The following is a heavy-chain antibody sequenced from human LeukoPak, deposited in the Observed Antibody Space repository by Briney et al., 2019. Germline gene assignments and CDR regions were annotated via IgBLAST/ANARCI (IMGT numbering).Heavy chain of an antibody. CDR2: IIPIFGTA. D-gene: IGHD3-22*01. CDR3: AREHDSSGYYSGSLYFDY. CDR1: GGTFSSYA. V-gene: IGHV1-69*01. J-gene: IGHJ4*02. Sequence: KVSCKASGGTFSSYAISWVRQAPGQGLEWMGGIIPIFGTANYAQKFQGRVTITADESTSTAYMELSSLRSEDTAVYYCAREHDSSGYYSGSLYFDYWGQGTLVTVSS.